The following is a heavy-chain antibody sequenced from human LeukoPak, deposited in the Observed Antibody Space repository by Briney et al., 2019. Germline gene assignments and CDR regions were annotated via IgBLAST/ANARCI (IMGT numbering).Heavy chain of an antibody. D-gene: IGHD4-23*01. CDR3: ARKTVVGSYFDH. Sequence: GGSLRLSCAASGFTFSAYWMSWVRQAPGTGLEWVANIKQDGSDKYYVDSVKGRFTISRDNAKNSLYLQMNGLRAEDTAVYYCARKTVVGSYFDHWGQGTPVTVSS. CDR2: IKQDGSDK. J-gene: IGHJ4*02. CDR1: GFTFSAYW. V-gene: IGHV3-7*03.